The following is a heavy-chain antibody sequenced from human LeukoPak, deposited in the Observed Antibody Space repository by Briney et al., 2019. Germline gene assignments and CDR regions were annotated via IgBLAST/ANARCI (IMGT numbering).Heavy chain of an antibody. Sequence: PSETLSLTCTVSGGSISSGGYYWSWIRQHPGKGLEWIGYIYYSGGTYYNPSLKSRVTISVDTSKNQFSLKLSSVTAADTAVYYCARVVRGDSGYDGGGSFYDWGQGTLVTVSS. CDR2: IYYSGGT. D-gene: IGHD5-12*01. CDR1: GGSISSGGYY. CDR3: ARVVRGDSGYDGGGSFYD. V-gene: IGHV4-31*03. J-gene: IGHJ4*02.